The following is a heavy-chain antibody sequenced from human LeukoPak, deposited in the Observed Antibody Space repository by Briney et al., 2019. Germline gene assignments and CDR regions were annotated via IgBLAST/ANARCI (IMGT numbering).Heavy chain of an antibody. J-gene: IGHJ4*02. CDR1: GFTFSSYA. D-gene: IGHD4-23*01. V-gene: IGHV3-30-3*01. CDR3: AKVKSILRWYFDY. Sequence: GRSLRLSCAASGFTFSSYAMHWVRQAPGKGLEWVAVISYDGSNKYYADSVKGRFTISRDNSKNTLYLQMNSLRAEDTAVYYCAKVKSILRWYFDYWGQGTLVTVSS. CDR2: ISYDGSNK.